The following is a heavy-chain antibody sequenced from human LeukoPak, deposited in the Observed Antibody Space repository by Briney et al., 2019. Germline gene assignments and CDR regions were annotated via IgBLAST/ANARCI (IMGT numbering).Heavy chain of an antibody. CDR1: GYSFTTYW. D-gene: IGHD6-13*01. Sequence: KGGESLKISCKGSGYSFTTYWISWVRQMAGKGLEWMGRIDPSDSYTNYSPSFQGHVTISADKSISTAYLQWSSLKASDTAMYYCARHYTSSWYFDSWGQGTLVTVSS. J-gene: IGHJ4*02. V-gene: IGHV5-10-1*01. CDR3: ARHYTSSWYFDS. CDR2: IDPSDSYT.